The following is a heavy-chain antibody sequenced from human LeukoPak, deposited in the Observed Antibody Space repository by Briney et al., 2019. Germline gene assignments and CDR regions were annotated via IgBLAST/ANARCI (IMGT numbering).Heavy chain of an antibody. CDR2: ISSSGANT. CDR1: GFGFNDAA. J-gene: IGHJ4*02. Sequence: GGSLRLSCAASGFGFNDAAMTWVRQAPGKGLEWVSLISSSGANTYYADSVKGRFTISRDNSKNTLFLQMNSLRAEDTAMYYCVKDIQVTYSGQGTLVTVSS. V-gene: IGHV3-23*01. D-gene: IGHD4-23*01. CDR3: VKDIQVTY.